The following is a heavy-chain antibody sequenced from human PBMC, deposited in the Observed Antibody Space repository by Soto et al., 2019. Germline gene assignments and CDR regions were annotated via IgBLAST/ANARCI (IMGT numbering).Heavy chain of an antibody. V-gene: IGHV3-30*18. J-gene: IGHJ4*02. CDR2: ISSHGNDK. CDR3: AKGRDIAAAGYNFDF. CDR1: AFTFNNFA. D-gene: IGHD6-13*01. Sequence: QVQLVESGGGVVQPGRSLRLSCAASAFTFNNFAMHWVRQAPGKGLEWVAVISSHGNDKYYADSVKGRLTISRDNSKNKLYLQMNSLRAEDTAVYYCAKGRDIAAAGYNFDFWGQGTLVTVSS.